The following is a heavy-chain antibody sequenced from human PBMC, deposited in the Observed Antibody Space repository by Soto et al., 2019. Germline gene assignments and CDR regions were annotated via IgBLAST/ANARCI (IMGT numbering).Heavy chain of an antibody. CDR3: AGLVPAAMRWNNWFDP. J-gene: IGHJ5*02. CDR1: GGSVSSGSYY. Sequence: SETLSRTCTVSGGSVSSGSYYWSWIRHPPGKGLEWIGYIYYSGSTNYNPSLKSRVTISVDTSKNQFSLKLSSVTAADTAVYYCAGLVPAAMRWNNWFDPCGQGTVGTVST. V-gene: IGHV4-61*01. D-gene: IGHD2-2*01. CDR2: IYYSGST.